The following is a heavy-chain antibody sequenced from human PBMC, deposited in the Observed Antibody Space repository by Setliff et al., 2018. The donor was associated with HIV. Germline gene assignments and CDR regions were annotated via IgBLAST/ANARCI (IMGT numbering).Heavy chain of an antibody. Sequence: ASVKVSCKASGYTFTGYYVHWVRQAPGQGLEWMGRIIPNSGGTNSPQKFQGRVTMTRDTSINTAYMELSRLTSDGTAFYYCAREPTGDFWSGYSSRGLDYWGQGTLVTVSS. CDR2: IIPNSGGT. J-gene: IGHJ4*02. CDR1: GYTFTGYY. D-gene: IGHD3-3*01. V-gene: IGHV1-2*06. CDR3: AREPTGDFWSGYSSRGLDY.